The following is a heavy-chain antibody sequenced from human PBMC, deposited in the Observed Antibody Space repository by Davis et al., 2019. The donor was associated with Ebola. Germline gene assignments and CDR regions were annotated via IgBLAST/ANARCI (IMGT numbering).Heavy chain of an antibody. J-gene: IGHJ4*02. CDR3: ARDVGFIAAAEFDY. V-gene: IGHV4-59*01. Sequence: SETLTLTCTVSGGSITSYYWTWIRQRPGKRLEWIGYIYHSGNTNYNPSLENRVTISIDASKTKLYLKLSSVTAADTAVYYCARDVGFIAAAEFDYWGQGTLVTVSS. CDR1: GGSITSYY. CDR2: IYHSGNT. D-gene: IGHD6-13*01.